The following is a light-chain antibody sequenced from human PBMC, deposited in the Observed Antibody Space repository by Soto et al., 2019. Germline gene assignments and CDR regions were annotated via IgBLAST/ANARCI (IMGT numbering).Light chain of an antibody. CDR2: KDS. V-gene: IGLV3-27*01. CDR1: VLAKKY. J-gene: IGLJ2*01. Sequence: SYELTQPSSVSVSPGQTARITCSGDVLAKKYARGFQQKPGQAPVLVIYKDSERPSGIPERFSGSSSGTTVTLTISGAQVEDEADYYCYSAADTVVFGGGTKLTVL. CDR3: YSAADTVV.